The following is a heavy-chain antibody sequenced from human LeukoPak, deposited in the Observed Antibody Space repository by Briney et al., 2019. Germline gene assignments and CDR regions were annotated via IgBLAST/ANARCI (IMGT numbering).Heavy chain of an antibody. D-gene: IGHD6-6*01. CDR2: ISSSSSYI. V-gene: IGHV3-21*01. Sequence: GGSLRLSCAASGFTFSSYSMNWVRQAPGKGLEWVSSISSSSSYIYYADSVKGRFTISRDNAKNSLYLQMNSLRAEDMAVYYCARDKGIAARPADYWGQGTLVTVYS. CDR1: GFTFSSYS. J-gene: IGHJ4*02. CDR3: ARDKGIAARPADY.